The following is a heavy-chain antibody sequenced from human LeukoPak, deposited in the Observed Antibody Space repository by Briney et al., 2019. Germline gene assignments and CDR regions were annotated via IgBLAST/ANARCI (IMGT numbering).Heavy chain of an antibody. CDR3: ARVRYCSTNRCYDREFDN. Sequence: PSETLSLPCTVSGGSISRGGYYWTWIRQHPGKGLEWIGYLYYSGNTNYNPSLKSRVTISVDTSKNQFSLKLNSVTAADTAVYYCARVRYCSTNRCYDREFDNWGQGTLVTVSS. J-gene: IGHJ4*02. V-gene: IGHV4-61*08. CDR1: GGSISRGGYY. CDR2: LYYSGNT. D-gene: IGHD2-2*01.